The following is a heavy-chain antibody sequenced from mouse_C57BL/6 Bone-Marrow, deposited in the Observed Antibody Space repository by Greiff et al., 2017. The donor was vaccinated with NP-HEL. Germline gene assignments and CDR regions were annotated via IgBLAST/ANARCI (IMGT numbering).Heavy chain of an antibody. V-gene: IGHV14-4*01. CDR3: TTWNYDY. J-gene: IGHJ2*01. CDR2: IDPENGDT. CDR1: GFNIKDDY. Sequence: EVQLQQSGAELVRPGASVKLSCTASGFNIKDDYMHWVKQRPEQGLEWIGWIDPENGDTEYASKFQGKAPITADTSSNTANLQLSSLTSEDTAVDYCTTWNYDYWGQGTTPTVSS.